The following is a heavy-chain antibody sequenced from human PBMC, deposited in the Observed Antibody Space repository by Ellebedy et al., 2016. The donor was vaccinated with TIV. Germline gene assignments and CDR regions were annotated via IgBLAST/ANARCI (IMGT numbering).Heavy chain of an antibody. D-gene: IGHD4-17*01. V-gene: IGHV3-7*01. CDR3: ARRASYGDYAVQVNPWFDP. CDR2: IRQEGDEI. J-gene: IGHJ5*02. CDR1: GFNFRSYW. Sequence: GGSLRPSCAASGFNFRSYWMTWVRQAPGKGLEWVAKIRQEGDEIYYVESVKGRFTISRDNATNSLFLQMNSLRVEDTAVYYCARRASYGDYAVQVNPWFDPWGQGTLVTVSS.